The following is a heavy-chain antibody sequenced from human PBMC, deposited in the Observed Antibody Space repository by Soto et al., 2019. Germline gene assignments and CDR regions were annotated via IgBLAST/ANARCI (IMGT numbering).Heavy chain of an antibody. J-gene: IGHJ6*02. V-gene: IGHV1-69*13. CDR2: IIPIFGTA. D-gene: IGHD1-26*01. CDR1: GGTFSSYA. Sequence: SVKVSCKASGGTFSSYAMSWVRQAPGQGLEWMGGIIPIFGTANYAQKFQGRVTITADESTSTAYMELSSLRSEDTAVYYCARGEAGVGATQYYYYGMDVWGQGTTVTVSS. CDR3: ARGEAGVGATQYYYYGMDV.